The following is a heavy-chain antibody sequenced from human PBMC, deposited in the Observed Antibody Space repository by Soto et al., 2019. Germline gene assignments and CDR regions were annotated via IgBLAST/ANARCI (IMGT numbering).Heavy chain of an antibody. D-gene: IGHD1-20*01. CDR1: GFTFSSYA. CDR3: EREWYNWAIDY. CDR2: ISYDGSNK. J-gene: IGHJ4*02. Sequence: QVQLVESGGGVVQPGRSLRLSCAASGFTFSSYAMHWVRQAPGKGLEWVAVISYDGSNKYYADSVKGRFTISRDNSKNTLYLQMNSLRAEDTAVYYCEREWYNWAIDYWGQGTLVTVSS. V-gene: IGHV3-30-3*01.